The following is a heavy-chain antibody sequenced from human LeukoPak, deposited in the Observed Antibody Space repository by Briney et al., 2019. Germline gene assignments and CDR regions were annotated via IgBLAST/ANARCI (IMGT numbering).Heavy chain of an antibody. D-gene: IGHD3-10*01. V-gene: IGHV4-59*01. Sequence: SETLSLTCTVSGGSISSYYWSWIRQPPGKGLEWIGYIYYSGSTNYNPSLKSRVTISVDTSKNQFSLKLSSLTAADTAVYYCARSYGSGSYRLAGWFDPWGQGTLVTVSS. CDR2: IYYSGST. J-gene: IGHJ5*02. CDR1: GGSISSYY. CDR3: ARSYGSGSYRLAGWFDP.